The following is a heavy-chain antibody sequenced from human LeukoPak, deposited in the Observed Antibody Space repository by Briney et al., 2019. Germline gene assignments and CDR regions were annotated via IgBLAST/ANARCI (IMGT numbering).Heavy chain of an antibody. CDR1: GYTFTGYY. CDR2: INPNSGGT. Sequence: ASVKVSCKASGYTFTGYYMHWVRQAPGQGLEWMGRINPNSGGTNYAQKFQGRVTMTRDTSISTAYMELSRLRSDDTAVYYCARALSPYGDYVPNWFDPWGQGTLVIVSS. J-gene: IGHJ5*02. CDR3: ARALSPYGDYVPNWFDP. V-gene: IGHV1-2*06. D-gene: IGHD4-17*01.